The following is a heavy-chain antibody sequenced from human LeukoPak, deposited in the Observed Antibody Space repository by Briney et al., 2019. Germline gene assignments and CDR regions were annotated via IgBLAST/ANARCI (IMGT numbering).Heavy chain of an antibody. Sequence: PSETLSLTCTVSGGSISGSSYFWGWIRQPPGKGLEWTGSIYYSGSTYYNPSLKSRVTISVDTSKNQFSLKLSSVTAADTAVYYCARRKGSSWYVDYWGQGTLVTVSS. CDR1: GGSISGSSYF. J-gene: IGHJ4*02. CDR2: IYYSGST. D-gene: IGHD6-13*01. CDR3: ARRKGSSWYVDY. V-gene: IGHV4-39*07.